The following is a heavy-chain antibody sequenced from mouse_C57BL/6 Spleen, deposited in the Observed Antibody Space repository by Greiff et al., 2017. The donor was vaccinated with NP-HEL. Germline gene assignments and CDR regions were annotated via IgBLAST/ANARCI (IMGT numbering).Heavy chain of an antibody. D-gene: IGHD1-1*01. J-gene: IGHJ2*01. V-gene: IGHV5-4*01. CDR2: ISDGGSYT. CDR3: ARSPYYGSSYMYYFDY. Sequence: DVQLVESGGGLVKPGGSLKLSCAASGFTFSSYAMSWVRQTPEKRLEWVATISDGGSYTYYPDNVKGRFTISRDNAKNNLYLQMSHLKSEDTAMYYCARSPYYGSSYMYYFDYWGQGTTLTVSS. CDR1: GFTFSSYA.